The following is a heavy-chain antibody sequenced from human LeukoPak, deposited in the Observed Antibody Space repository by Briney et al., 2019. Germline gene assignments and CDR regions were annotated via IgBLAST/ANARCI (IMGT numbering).Heavy chain of an antibody. Sequence: GGSLRLSCAASGFTFSSYWMHWVRQAPGKGLEWVSSISSSSSYIYYADSVKGRFTISRDNAKNSLYLQMNSLRAEDTAVYYCARGVGATDFDYWGQGTLVTVSS. V-gene: IGHV3-21*01. CDR3: ARGVGATDFDY. CDR1: GFTFSSYW. D-gene: IGHD1-26*01. CDR2: ISSSSSYI. J-gene: IGHJ4*02.